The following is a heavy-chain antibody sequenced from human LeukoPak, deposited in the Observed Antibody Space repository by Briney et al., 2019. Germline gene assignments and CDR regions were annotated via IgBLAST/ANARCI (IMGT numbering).Heavy chain of an antibody. V-gene: IGHV4-39*01. J-gene: IGHJ4*02. Sequence: SQTLSLTCSVSGGSITSGNYYWGWIRQPPGKGLEWIGSIFYSGNTYYNPSLKSRLAISVDTSKNQFSLKLNSMTAADTAVYYCGRHLSGSYPPGGFDYWGQGTLVTVSS. D-gene: IGHD1-26*01. CDR2: IFYSGNT. CDR1: GGSITSGNYY. CDR3: GRHLSGSYPPGGFDY.